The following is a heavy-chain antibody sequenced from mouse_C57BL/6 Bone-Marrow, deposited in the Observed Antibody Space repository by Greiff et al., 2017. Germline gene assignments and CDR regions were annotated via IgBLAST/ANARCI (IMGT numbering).Heavy chain of an antibody. D-gene: IGHD2-12*01. J-gene: IGHJ3*01. V-gene: IGHV5-15*01. CDR1: GFTFSDYG. CDR3: ARRDSGFAY. CDR2: ISNLAYSI. Sequence: EVKLMESGGGLVQPGGSLKLSCAASGFTFSDYGMAWVRQAPRKGPEWVAFISNLAYSIYYADTVTGLFTISRENAKNTLYLEMSSLRSEDTAMYYCARRDSGFAYWGQGTLVTVSA.